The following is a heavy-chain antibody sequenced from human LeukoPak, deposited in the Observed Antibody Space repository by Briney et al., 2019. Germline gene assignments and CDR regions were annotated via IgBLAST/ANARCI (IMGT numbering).Heavy chain of an antibody. V-gene: IGHV3-30*18. J-gene: IGHJ1*01. CDR2: ISYDGSNK. CDR3: AKDYGRYSSSWYEYFQH. Sequence: PGGSLRLSCAASGFTFSSYGMHWVRQAPGKGLEWVAVISYDGSNKYYADSVKGRFTISRDNSKNTLYLQMNSLRAEDTAVYYCAKDYGRYSSSWYEYFQHWGQGTLVTVSS. D-gene: IGHD6-13*01. CDR1: GFTFSSYG.